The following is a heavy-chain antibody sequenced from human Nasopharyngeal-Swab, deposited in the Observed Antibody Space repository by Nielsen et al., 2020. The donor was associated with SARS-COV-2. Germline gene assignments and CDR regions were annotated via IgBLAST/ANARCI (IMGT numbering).Heavy chain of an antibody. J-gene: IGHJ5*02. CDR2: INHSGST. Sequence: WIRQPPGKGLEWIGEINHSGSTNYNPSPKSRVTISVDTSKNQFSLKLSSVTAADTAVYYCARGRRRSRAWQQRHNWFDPWGQGTLVTVSS. D-gene: IGHD6-13*01. CDR3: ARGRRRSRAWQQRHNWFDP. V-gene: IGHV4-34*01.